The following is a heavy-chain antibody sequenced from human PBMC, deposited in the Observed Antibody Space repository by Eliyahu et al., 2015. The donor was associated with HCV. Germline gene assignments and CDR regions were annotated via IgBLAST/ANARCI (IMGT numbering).Heavy chain of an antibody. Sequence: EVQLVESGGGLVQPGGSLRLSCAASGFTFSSDWMHWVRQAPGKGLVWVSRIKGDGSGTTYADSVKGRFTISRDNAKNTLFLQMNSLRADDTAVYYCTRGLADWGQGTLVTVSS. CDR2: IKGDGSGT. CDR3: TRGLAD. V-gene: IGHV3-74*01. J-gene: IGHJ4*02. CDR1: GFTFSSDW.